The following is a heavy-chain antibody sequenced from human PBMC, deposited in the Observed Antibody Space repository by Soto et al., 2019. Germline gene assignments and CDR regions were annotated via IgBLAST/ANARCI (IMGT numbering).Heavy chain of an antibody. CDR2: IKRKTDGGTI. CDR1: GFTFSTAW. J-gene: IGHJ1*01. CDR3: ARDRVESGYPEYFQH. V-gene: IGHV3-15*01. Sequence: GGSLRLSCAASGFTFSTAWMSWVRQAPGKGLEWVGRIKRKTDGGTIEYAAPVKGRFTISRDDSKNTLYLQMNSLKTEDTAVYYCARDRVESGYPEYFQHWGQGT. D-gene: IGHD3-22*01.